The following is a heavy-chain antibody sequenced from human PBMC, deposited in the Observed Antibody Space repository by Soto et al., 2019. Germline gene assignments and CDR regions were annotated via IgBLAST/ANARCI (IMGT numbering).Heavy chain of an antibody. Sequence: EVQLVESGGGLVQPGVSLRLSCAASGLIFSDYHMDWVRQAPGKGLEWVGRIRRKANSYTTEYAASGKGRFTISRDDSKNSLYLKMNSLKSEDTAVYYCAMLGGWSGGSSGMDVWGQGTTVTVSS. V-gene: IGHV3-72*01. J-gene: IGHJ6*02. CDR2: IRRKANSYTT. D-gene: IGHD6-19*01. CDR1: GLIFSDYH. CDR3: AMLGGWSGGSSGMDV.